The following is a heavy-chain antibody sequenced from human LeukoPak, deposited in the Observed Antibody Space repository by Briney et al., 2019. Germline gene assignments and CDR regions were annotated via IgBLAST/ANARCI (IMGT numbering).Heavy chain of an antibody. CDR1: GVSISSGDYY. D-gene: IGHD5-24*01. Sequence: SETPSLTCTVSGVSISSGDYYWSWIRQPPGKGLEWIGYIYYSGSTYYNPSLKSRVTISVDTSKNQFSLKLSSVTAADTAVYYCARAGDGYNLNLDLYFDYWGQGTLVTVSS. V-gene: IGHV4-30-4*01. CDR2: IYYSGST. J-gene: IGHJ4*02. CDR3: ARAGDGYNLNLDLYFDY.